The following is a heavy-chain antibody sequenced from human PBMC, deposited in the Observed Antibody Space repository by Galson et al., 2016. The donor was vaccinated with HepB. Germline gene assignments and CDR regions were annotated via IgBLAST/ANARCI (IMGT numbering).Heavy chain of an antibody. CDR3: ARDGGGGYNLDY. V-gene: IGHV3-53*01. D-gene: IGHD5-24*01. CDR1: GFIVSSND. J-gene: IGHJ4*02. Sequence: SLRLSCAASGFIVSSNDMSWVRQAPGKGLEWVSVLYSGGSTYYADSVKGRFTISRDNAKNSVYLQMNSLRDEGTAVYFCARDGGGGYNLDYWGQGTLVTVSS. CDR2: LYSGGST.